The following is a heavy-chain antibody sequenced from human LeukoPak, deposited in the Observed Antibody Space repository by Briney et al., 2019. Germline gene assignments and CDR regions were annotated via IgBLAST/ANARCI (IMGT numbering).Heavy chain of an antibody. CDR1: GGTFSSYA. CDR2: IIPILGIA. V-gene: IGHV1-69*04. CDR3: ATPRHIVVVTASPYDYYVMDG. Sequence: ASVKVSCKASGGTFSSYAISWVRQAPGQGLEWMGRIIPILGIANYAQKFQGRVTITADKSTSTAYMELSSLRSEDTAVYYCATPRHIVVVTASPYDYYVMDGWGQGTTVTVSS. J-gene: IGHJ6*02. D-gene: IGHD2-21*02.